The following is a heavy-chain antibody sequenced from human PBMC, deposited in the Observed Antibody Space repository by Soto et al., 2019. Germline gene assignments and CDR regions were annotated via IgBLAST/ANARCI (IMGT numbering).Heavy chain of an antibody. J-gene: IGHJ4*02. CDR3: ARRPQLWLSYYFDY. CDR2: IYYSGST. CDR1: GGSISSSSYY. D-gene: IGHD5-18*01. Sequence: SETLSLTCTVSGGSISSSSYYWGWIRQPPGKGLEWIGSIYYSGSTYYNPSLKSRVTISVDTSKNQFSLKLSSVTAADTAVYYCARRPQLWLSYYFDYWGQGTLVTVSS. V-gene: IGHV4-39*01.